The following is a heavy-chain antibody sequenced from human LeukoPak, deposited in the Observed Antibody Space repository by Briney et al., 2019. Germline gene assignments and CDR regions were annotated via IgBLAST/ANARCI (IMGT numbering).Heavy chain of an antibody. CDR1: GFTFSSYS. Sequence: AGGSLRLPCAASGFTFSSYSMNWVRQAPGKGLEWVSSISSSSSYIYYADSVKGRFTISRDNAKNSLYLQMNSLRAEDTAVYYCARARRSSSWHDYWGQGTLVTVSS. J-gene: IGHJ4*02. D-gene: IGHD6-13*01. V-gene: IGHV3-21*01. CDR3: ARARRSSSWHDY. CDR2: ISSSSSYI.